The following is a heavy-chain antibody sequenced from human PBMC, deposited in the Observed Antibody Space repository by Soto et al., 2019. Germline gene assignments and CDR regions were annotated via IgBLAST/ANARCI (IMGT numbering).Heavy chain of an antibody. D-gene: IGHD2-21*02. CDR2: ISWNTDNI. V-gene: IGHV3-9*01. J-gene: IGHJ4*02. Sequence: GGSLRLSCVASGFTFGDYAMHWVRQAPGKGLEWVAGISWNTDNIGYADSVKGRFTISRDNAGHALYLQMNSLRHEDTAVYYCAKGRNIVAVVTPFDGWRQGDLVTVSS. CDR3: AKGRNIVAVVTPFDG. CDR1: GFTFGDYA.